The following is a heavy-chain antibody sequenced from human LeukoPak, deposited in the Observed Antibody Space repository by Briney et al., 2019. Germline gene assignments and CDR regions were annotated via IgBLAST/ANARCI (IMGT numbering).Heavy chain of an antibody. Sequence: SETLSLTCAVYGGSFYDYYCSWLRQPPGKGLEWIGEIHPHGIFYYNSSLMNRVTISIDTSKNQFSLRLTSVTAADTAFYYCARGRDRSKAGDHWGQGSLVTVSS. V-gene: IGHV4-34*01. CDR1: GGSFYDYY. J-gene: IGHJ4*02. CDR2: IHPHGIF. D-gene: IGHD5-24*01. CDR3: ARGRDRSKAGDH.